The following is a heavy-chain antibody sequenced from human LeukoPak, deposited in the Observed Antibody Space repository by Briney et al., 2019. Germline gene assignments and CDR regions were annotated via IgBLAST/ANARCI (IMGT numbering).Heavy chain of an antibody. Sequence: PSETLSLTCTVSGGSISSSSYYWGWIRQPPGKGLEWIGSIYYSGSTYYNPSLKSRVTISVDTSKNQFSLKLSSVTAADTAVYYCAREYSSSWAKTFDYWGQGTLVTVSS. V-gene: IGHV4-39*02. J-gene: IGHJ4*02. CDR2: IYYSGST. CDR3: AREYSSSWAKTFDY. CDR1: GGSISSSSYY. D-gene: IGHD6-13*01.